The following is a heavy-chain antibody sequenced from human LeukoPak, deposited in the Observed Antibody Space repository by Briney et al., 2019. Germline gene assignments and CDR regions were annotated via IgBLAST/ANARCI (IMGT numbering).Heavy chain of an antibody. Sequence: PSETLSLTCTVSGGSISSSSYYWGWIRQPPGKGLEWIGSIYYSGSTYYNPSLKSRVTISVDTSKNQFSLKLSSVTAADTAVYYCARRIAAAGMDAFDIWGQGTMVTVSS. D-gene: IGHD6-13*01. V-gene: IGHV4-39*01. CDR3: ARRIAAAGMDAFDI. J-gene: IGHJ3*02. CDR1: GGSISSSSYY. CDR2: IYYSGST.